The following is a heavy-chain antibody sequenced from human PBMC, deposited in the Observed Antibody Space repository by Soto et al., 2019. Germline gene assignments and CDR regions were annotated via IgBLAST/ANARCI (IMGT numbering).Heavy chain of an antibody. CDR2: IKQDGSEK. Sequence: GGSLRLSCAASGFTFSSYWMSWVRQAPGKGLEWVANIKQDGSEKYYVDSVKGRFTISRDNAKNSLYLQMNSLRAEDTAVYYCAKTGGGASAAAGTYFDYGGQRTPVTVSS. CDR1: GFTFSSYW. CDR3: AKTGGGASAAAGTYFDY. V-gene: IGHV3-7*05. D-gene: IGHD6-13*01. J-gene: IGHJ4*02.